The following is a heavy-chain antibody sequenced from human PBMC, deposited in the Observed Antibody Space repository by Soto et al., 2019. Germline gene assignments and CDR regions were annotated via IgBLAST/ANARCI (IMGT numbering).Heavy chain of an antibody. CDR2: IDWDDEK. Sequence: SGPTLVNPTQTLTLTCTFSGFSVSTSGMCVSWIRQPPGKALEWLALIDWDDEKYYSTSLKTRLTISKDTSKNQVVLTMTNMDPVDTATYYCARGYTPGYSSGWPTFDYWGQGTLVTVSS. J-gene: IGHJ4*02. V-gene: IGHV2-70*01. CDR1: GFSVSTSGMC. D-gene: IGHD6-19*01. CDR3: ARGYTPGYSSGWPTFDY.